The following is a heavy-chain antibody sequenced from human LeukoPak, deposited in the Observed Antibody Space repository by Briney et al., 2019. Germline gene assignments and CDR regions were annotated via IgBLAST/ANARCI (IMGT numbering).Heavy chain of an antibody. CDR2: IIPIFGTA. Sequence: SVKVSCKASGGTFSSYAISWVRQAPGQGLEWMGGIIPIFGTANYAQKFQGRVTITADESTSTAYMELSSLSSEDTAVYYCARGGRQGRITIFGVVLVPGDYFDYWGQGTLVTVSS. V-gene: IGHV1-69*13. CDR1: GGTFSSYA. CDR3: ARGGRQGRITIFGVVLVPGDYFDY. D-gene: IGHD3-3*01. J-gene: IGHJ4*02.